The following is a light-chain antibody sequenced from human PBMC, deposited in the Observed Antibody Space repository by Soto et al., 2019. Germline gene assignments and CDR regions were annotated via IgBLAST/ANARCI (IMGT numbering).Light chain of an antibody. CDR3: AAWDDSLNGRYV. V-gene: IGLV1-44*01. CDR1: SSHIGSNT. CDR2: SNN. Sequence: PVLTHPPSGYGTPGRRGLITCSGSSSHIGSNTVNWYQQLPGTAPKLLIYSNNQRPSGVPDRFSGSKSGTSASLAISGLQSEDEADYYCAAWDDSLNGRYVFGTGTKVTVL. J-gene: IGLJ1*01.